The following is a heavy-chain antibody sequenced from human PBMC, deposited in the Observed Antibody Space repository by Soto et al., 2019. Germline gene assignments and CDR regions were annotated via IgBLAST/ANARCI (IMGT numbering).Heavy chain of an antibody. J-gene: IGHJ4*02. CDR3: ARGVYYDSSEPFDY. CDR2: TYYSAST. V-gene: IGHV4-39*07. D-gene: IGHD3-22*01. Sequence: SETLSLTCSVSGGYIYSSNFYWAWIRQPPGKGLEWIGCTYYSASTFYNRSLKSRVTISVDTSKNQFSLKLSSVTAADTAVYYCARGVYYDSSEPFDYWGQGTLVTVSS. CDR1: GGYIYSSNFY.